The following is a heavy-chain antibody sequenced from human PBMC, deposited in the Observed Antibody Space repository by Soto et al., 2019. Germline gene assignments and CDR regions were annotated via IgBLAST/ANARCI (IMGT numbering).Heavy chain of an antibody. D-gene: IGHD6-13*01. CDR3: ARDRDIAADSDDAWGWFDP. CDR2: INPNSGGT. J-gene: IGHJ5*02. CDR1: GYTFTGYY. Sequence: QVQLVQSGAEVKKPGASVKVSCKASGYTFTGYYMHWVRQAPGQGLEWMGWINPNSGGTNYAQKFQGRVTMTRDTSISTAYMELSRLRSDDTAVYYCARDRDIAADSDDAWGWFDPWGQGTLVTVSS. V-gene: IGHV1-2*02.